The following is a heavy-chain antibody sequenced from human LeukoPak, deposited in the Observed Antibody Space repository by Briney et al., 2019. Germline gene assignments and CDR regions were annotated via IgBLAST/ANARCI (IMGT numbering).Heavy chain of an antibody. D-gene: IGHD1-14*01. CDR3: AKTIHRWEPFDY. V-gene: IGHV3-30-3*02. CDR1: GFTFSSYA. Sequence: HPGRSLRLSCAASGFTFSSYAMHWVRQAPGKGLEWVAVISYDGSNKYYADSVKGRFTISRDNSKNTLYLQMNSLRAEDTAVYHCAKTIHRWEPFDYWGQGILVTVSS. J-gene: IGHJ4*02. CDR2: ISYDGSNK.